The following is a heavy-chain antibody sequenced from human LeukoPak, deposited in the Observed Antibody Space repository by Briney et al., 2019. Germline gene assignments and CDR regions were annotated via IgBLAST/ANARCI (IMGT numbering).Heavy chain of an antibody. D-gene: IGHD3-10*01. CDR1: GGSISSSSYY. V-gene: IGHV4-30-4*01. CDR3: ARDHLVRGTTR. J-gene: IGHJ4*02. Sequence: SETLSLTCTVSGGSISSSSYYWSWIRQPPGKGLEWIGYIYYSGSTYYNPSLKSRVTISVDTSKNQFSLKLSSVTAADTAVYYCARDHLVRGTTRWGQGTLVTVSS. CDR2: IYYSGST.